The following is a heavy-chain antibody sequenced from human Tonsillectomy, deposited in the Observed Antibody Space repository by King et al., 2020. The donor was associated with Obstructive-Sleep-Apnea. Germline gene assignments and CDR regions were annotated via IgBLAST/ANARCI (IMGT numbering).Heavy chain of an antibody. CDR1: EVTGRSNY. D-gene: IGHD2-8*01. J-gene: IGHJ3*01. CDR3: ARGGGGLIIADAFDV. V-gene: IGHV3-66*01. CDR2: IYSGGTT. Sequence: VQLVESGGGLVQPGGSLRLSCSVSEVTGRSNYMSWVRQAPGKGLEGVSVIYSGGTTYYADSVKGRFTISRDNSENPVDLQMNSVRAEDTAVYYCARGGGGLIIADAFDVWGQGTMVIVSS.